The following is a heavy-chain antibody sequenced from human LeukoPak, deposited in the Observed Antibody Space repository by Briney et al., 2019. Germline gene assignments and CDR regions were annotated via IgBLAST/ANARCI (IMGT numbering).Heavy chain of an antibody. Sequence: GGSLRLSCAASGFTFSSYGMHWVRQAPGKGLEWVAFIRYDGSNKYYADSVKGRFTISRGNSRNTLYLQMNSLRAEDTAVYYCAKDWDSSGWYYFDYWGQGTLVTVSS. CDR3: AKDWDSSGWYYFDY. J-gene: IGHJ4*02. CDR2: IRYDGSNK. CDR1: GFTFSSYG. V-gene: IGHV3-30*02. D-gene: IGHD6-19*01.